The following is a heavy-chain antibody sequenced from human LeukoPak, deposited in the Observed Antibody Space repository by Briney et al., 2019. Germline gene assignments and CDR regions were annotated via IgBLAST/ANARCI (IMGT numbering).Heavy chain of an antibody. D-gene: IGHD4/OR15-4a*01. CDR3: AKGVPTRLYNWFDP. V-gene: IGHV3-23*01. CDR1: GSTFSNYA. CDR2: IIGSGGSS. Sequence: GGSLRLSCAASGSTFSNYALSWVRQAPGKGLEWVSSIIGSGGSSYYVDSVRGRFTISRDNSNSALYLQMNSLRAEDTALYYCAKGVPTRLYNWFDPWGQGTLVTVSS. J-gene: IGHJ5*02.